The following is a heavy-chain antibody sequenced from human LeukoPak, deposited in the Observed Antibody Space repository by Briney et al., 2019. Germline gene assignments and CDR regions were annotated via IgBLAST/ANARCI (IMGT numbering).Heavy chain of an antibody. CDR3: ARVPYYDLWSGPGYFDY. J-gene: IGHJ4*02. D-gene: IGHD3-3*01. V-gene: IGHV3-66*01. CDR1: GFTVSDNY. Sequence: GGSLRLSCAASGFTVSDNYMAWVRQAPGKGLEWVSVIYSGANTYYADSVKGRFTISRDNFENTLYLQMNSLRAEDTAVYYCARVPYYDLWSGPGYFDYWGQGTLVTVSA. CDR2: IYSGANT.